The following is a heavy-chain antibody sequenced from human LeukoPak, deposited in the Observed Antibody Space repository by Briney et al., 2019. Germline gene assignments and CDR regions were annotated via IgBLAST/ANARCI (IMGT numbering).Heavy chain of an antibody. CDR2: ISSNGGST. CDR1: AFTLTSYA. J-gene: IGHJ6*03. V-gene: IGHV3-64*01. D-gene: IGHD2-2*02. Sequence: PGGSLRLSCAASAFTLTSYAMRWVRQAPGKGLEYVSAISSNGGSTYYANSVKGRFTISRDNSKNTLYLQMGSLRAEDMAVYYCARVPYCSSTSCYSDYYYMDVWGKGTTVTVSS. CDR3: ARVPYCSSTSCYSDYYYMDV.